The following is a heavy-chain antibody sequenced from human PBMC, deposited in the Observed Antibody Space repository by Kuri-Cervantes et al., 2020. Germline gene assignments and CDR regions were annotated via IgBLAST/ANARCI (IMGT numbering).Heavy chain of an antibody. V-gene: IGHV2-5*02. CDR1: GFSLSTSGVG. D-gene: IGHD3-10*01. J-gene: IGHJ5*02. CDR2: IYWDDDK. Sequence: SGPTLVKPTQTLTLTCTFSGFSLSTSGVGVGWIRQPPGKALEWLALIYWDDDKRYSPSLKSRLTITKDTSKNQVVLTMTNMDPVDTATYYCAHRGDALLWFGEVPSLWFDPWGQGTLVTVSS. CDR3: AHRGDALLWFGEVPSLWFDP.